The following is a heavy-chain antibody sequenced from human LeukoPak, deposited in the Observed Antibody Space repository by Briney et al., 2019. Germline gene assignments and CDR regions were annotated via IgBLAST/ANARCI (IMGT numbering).Heavy chain of an antibody. CDR2: IYHSGST. J-gene: IGHJ3*02. CDR1: GYSISSGYY. CDR3: ASTNSGRLDAFDI. V-gene: IGHV4-38-2*01. D-gene: IGHD1-26*01. Sequence: KPSETLSLTCAVSGYSISSGYYWGWIRQPPGKGLEWIGSIYHSGSTYYNPSLKSRVTISVDTSKNQFSLKLSSVTAADTAVYYCASTNSGRLDAFDIWGQGTMVTVSS.